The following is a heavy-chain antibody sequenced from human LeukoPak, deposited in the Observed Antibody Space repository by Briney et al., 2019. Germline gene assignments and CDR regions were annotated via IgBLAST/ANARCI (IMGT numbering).Heavy chain of an antibody. V-gene: IGHV3-33*01. CDR1: GFXFSSYG. CDR2: IWYDGSNK. J-gene: IGHJ5*02. D-gene: IGHD2-15*01. Sequence: GGSLRLSCAASGFXFSSYGIHWVRQAPGKGLEWVAVIWYDGSNKYYADSVKGRFTISRDNSKNTLYLQMNSLRAEDTAVYYCARDRTYCSGGSCYSGWFDPWGQGTLVTVSS. CDR3: ARDRTYCSGGSCYSGWFDP.